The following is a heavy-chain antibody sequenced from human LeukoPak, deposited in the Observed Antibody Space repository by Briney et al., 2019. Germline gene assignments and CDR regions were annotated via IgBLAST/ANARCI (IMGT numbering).Heavy chain of an antibody. V-gene: IGHV3-30*04. CDR1: GFTFSYYP. Sequence: PGRSLRLSCAASGFTFSYYPMHWVRQAPGKGLEWVAVISYDGINKYYADSVRGRFTISRDNSKNTLYLQMNSLRVEDTAVYYCARDGIVVVTATSLDYWGQGTLVTVSS. D-gene: IGHD2-21*02. J-gene: IGHJ4*02. CDR2: ISYDGINK. CDR3: ARDGIVVVTATSLDY.